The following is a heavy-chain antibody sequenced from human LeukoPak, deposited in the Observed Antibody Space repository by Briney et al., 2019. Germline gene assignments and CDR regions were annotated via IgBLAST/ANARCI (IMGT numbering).Heavy chain of an antibody. CDR1: GGTFSSYA. V-gene: IGHV1-69*05. J-gene: IGHJ4*02. D-gene: IGHD2-2*01. CDR2: IIPIFGTA. Sequence: ASVKVSCKASGGTFSSYAISWVRQAPGQGLEWMGGIIPIFGTANYAQKFQGRVTITTDESTSTAYMELSSLRSEDTAVYYCAKYQLLWGEDIGYFDYWGQGTLVTVSS. CDR3: AKYQLLWGEDIGYFDY.